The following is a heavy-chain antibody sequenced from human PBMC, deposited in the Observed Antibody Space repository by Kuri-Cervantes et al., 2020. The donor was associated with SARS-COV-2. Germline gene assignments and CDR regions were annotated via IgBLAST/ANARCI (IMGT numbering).Heavy chain of an antibody. CDR1: GFTFSSYA. J-gene: IGHJ5*02. Sequence: GGSLRLSCAASGFTFSSYAMSWVRQAPGKGLEWVSAISGSGGSTYYADSVKGRFTISRDNSKNTLYLQMNSLRTEDTALYYCAKDIVIAAAGTSGWFDPWGQGTLVTVSS. CDR2: ISGSGGST. CDR3: AKDIVIAAAGTSGWFDP. D-gene: IGHD6-13*01. V-gene: IGHV3-23*01.